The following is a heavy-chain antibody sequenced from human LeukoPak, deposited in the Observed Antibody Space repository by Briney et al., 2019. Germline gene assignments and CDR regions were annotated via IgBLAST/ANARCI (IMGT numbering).Heavy chain of an antibody. J-gene: IGHJ3*02. Sequence: SETLSLTCTVSGGSISSYYWSWIRQPPGKGLEWIGYIYYSGSTNYNPSLKSRVTISVDTSKNQFSLKLSSVTAADTAVYYCAGYRLLLDAFDIWGQGTMVTVSS. CDR3: AGYRLLLDAFDI. CDR2: IYYSGST. V-gene: IGHV4-59*01. CDR1: GGSISSYY. D-gene: IGHD2-2*01.